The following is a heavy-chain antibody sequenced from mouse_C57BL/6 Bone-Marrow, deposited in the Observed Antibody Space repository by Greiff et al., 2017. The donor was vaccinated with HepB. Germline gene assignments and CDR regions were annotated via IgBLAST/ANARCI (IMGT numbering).Heavy chain of an antibody. Sequence: EVQRVESGGGLVQPKGSLKLSCAASGFSFNTYAMNWVRQAPGKGLEWVARIRSKSNNYATYYADSVKDRFTISRDDSESMLYLQMNNLKTEDTAMYYCVRRDDGYLYAMDYWGQGTSVTVSS. D-gene: IGHD2-3*01. CDR1: GFSFNTYA. CDR3: VRRDDGYLYAMDY. V-gene: IGHV10-1*01. CDR2: IRSKSNNYAT. J-gene: IGHJ4*01.